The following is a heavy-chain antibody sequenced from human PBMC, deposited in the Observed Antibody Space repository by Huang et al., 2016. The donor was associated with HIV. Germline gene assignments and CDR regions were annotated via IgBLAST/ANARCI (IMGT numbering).Heavy chain of an antibody. J-gene: IGHJ4*02. V-gene: IGHV3-74*01. CDR2: INSEGSST. Sequence: VQLVESGGGLVQPGGSLRLSCAASGFSISSYWLHWVRQAPGRGLVWVSRINSEGSSTSYADSVKGRFTISRDNAKNTLYLQMNSLRAEDTAVYYCARDPRIQSWLNFFDYWGQGTLVSVSS. CDR3: ARDPRIQSWLNFFDY. CDR1: GFSISSYW. D-gene: IGHD3-22*01.